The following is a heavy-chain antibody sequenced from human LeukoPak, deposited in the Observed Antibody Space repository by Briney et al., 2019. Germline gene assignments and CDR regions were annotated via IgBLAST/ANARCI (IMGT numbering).Heavy chain of an antibody. Sequence: ASVKVSCKASGYTFTSYYMHWVRQAPGQGLEWMGIINPSGGSTSYAQKFQGRVTMTRDMSTSTVYVELSSLRSEDTAVYYCARAFRIAVAHGAFDIWGQGTMVTVSS. D-gene: IGHD6-19*01. CDR2: INPSGGST. J-gene: IGHJ3*02. CDR3: ARAFRIAVAHGAFDI. CDR1: GYTFTSYY. V-gene: IGHV1-46*01.